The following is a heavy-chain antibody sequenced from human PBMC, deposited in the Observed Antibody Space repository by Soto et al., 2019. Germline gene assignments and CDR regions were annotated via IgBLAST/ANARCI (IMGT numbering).Heavy chain of an antibody. CDR3: ARDYRAPSAGAMDV. CDR2: IFFTGSA. J-gene: IGHJ6*02. Sequence: SETLSLTCTVSGGSVSTGSYDWSWIRQPPGKGLEWIGKIFFTGSAHYNPSLRNRVTMSVDTSKDQFSLTLTSVTAADTAVYYCARDYRAPSAGAMDVWGQGTTVTVSS. V-gene: IGHV4-61*01. CDR1: GGSVSTGSYD. D-gene: IGHD2-15*01.